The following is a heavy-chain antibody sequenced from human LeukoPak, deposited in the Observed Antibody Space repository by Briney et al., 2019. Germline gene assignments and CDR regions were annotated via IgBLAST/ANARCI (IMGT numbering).Heavy chain of an antibody. CDR2: IRQDGSEK. J-gene: IGHJ4*02. V-gene: IGHV3-7*01. CDR3: ARDKMQQSTEGSNFDH. CDR1: GFTFSSYW. D-gene: IGHD6-13*01. Sequence: QPGGSLRLSCAAPGFTFSSYWMSWVRQAPGKGLEWVADIRQDGSEKNYVDSVKGRFTISRDNAKNSLYLQMNSLRVEDTAVYYCARDKMQQSTEGSNFDHWGQGTLVTVSS.